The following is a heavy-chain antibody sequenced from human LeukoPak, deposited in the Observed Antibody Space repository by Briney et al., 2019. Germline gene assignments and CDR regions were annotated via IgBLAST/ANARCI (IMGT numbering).Heavy chain of an antibody. J-gene: IGHJ1*01. CDR2: IIPIFGTA. D-gene: IGHD2-8*01. CDR3: ARGDLYSGYFQH. CDR1: GGTFSSYA. Sequence: SVKVSCKASGGTFSSYAISWVRQAPGQGLEWMGGIIPIFGTANYAQKFQGRVTITADESTSTAYMELSSLRSEDTAVYYCARGDLYSGYFQHWGQGTLVTVSS. V-gene: IGHV1-69*13.